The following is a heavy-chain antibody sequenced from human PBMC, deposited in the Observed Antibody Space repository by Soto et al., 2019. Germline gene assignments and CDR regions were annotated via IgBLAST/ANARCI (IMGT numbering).Heavy chain of an antibody. J-gene: IGHJ6*02. CDR2: VSNTGGTS. CDR1: GFTFSSYA. V-gene: IGHV3-23*01. D-gene: IGHD3-10*01. CDR3: AKDLGNVLLWFGELKNGMDV. Sequence: GGSLRLSCAASGFTFSSYAMSWVRQAPGKGLEWVSVVSNTGGTSYYADSVKGRFTVSRDNSKNTLYLQMNSLRAEDTAVYYCAKDLGNVLLWFGELKNGMDVWGQGTTVTVSS.